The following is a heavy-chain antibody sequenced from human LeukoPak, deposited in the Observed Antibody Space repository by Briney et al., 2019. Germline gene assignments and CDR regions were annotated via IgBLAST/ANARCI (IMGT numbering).Heavy chain of an antibody. V-gene: IGHV3-21*01. CDR2: ISSSSSYI. CDR3: ATGIAAAGTDAFDI. J-gene: IGHJ3*02. D-gene: IGHD6-13*01. Sequence: GGSLRLSCAASGFTFSSYSMNWVRQAPGKGLEWVSYISSSSSYIYYADSVKGRFTISRDNAKNSLYLQMNSLRAEDTAVYYCATGIAAAGTDAFDIWGQGTMVTVSS. CDR1: GFTFSSYS.